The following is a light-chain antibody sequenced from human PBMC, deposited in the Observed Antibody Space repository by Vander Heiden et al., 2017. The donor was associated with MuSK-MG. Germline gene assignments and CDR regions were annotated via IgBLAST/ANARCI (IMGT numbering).Light chain of an antibody. CDR1: SLRSYY. CDR2: DKN. Sequence: SSELTQDPAVSVALGQTVRITCQGDSLRSYYASWYQQKPGQAPVLVIYDKNNRPSGIPDRFSASSSGNTASLTITGAQAEDEADYYCDSRDSSGNHVVFGGGTKLTGL. J-gene: IGLJ2*01. CDR3: DSRDSSGNHVV. V-gene: IGLV3-19*01.